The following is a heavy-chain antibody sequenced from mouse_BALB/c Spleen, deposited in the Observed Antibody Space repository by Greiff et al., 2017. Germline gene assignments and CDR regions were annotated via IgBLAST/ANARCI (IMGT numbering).Heavy chain of an antibody. D-gene: IGHD2-1*01. J-gene: IGHJ3*01. CDR2: IRLKSNNYAT. V-gene: IGHV6-6*02. CDR3: TGNGNFAY. CDR1: GFTFSNYW. Sequence: EVKLVESGGGLVQPGGSMKLSCVASGFTFSNYWMNWVRQSPEKGLEWVAEIRLKSNNYATHYAESVKGRFTISRDDSKSSVYLQMNNLRAEDTGIYYCTGNGNFAYWGQGTLVTVSA.